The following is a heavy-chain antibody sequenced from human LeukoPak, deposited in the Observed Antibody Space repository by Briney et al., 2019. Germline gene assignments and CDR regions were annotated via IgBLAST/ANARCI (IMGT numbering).Heavy chain of an antibody. D-gene: IGHD3-10*01. CDR2: INHSGST. CDR3: ARSVRHYYGSGPLDY. V-gene: IGHV4-34*01. J-gene: IGHJ4*02. Sequence: SETLSLTCAVYGGSFSGYYWSWIRQPPGKGLEWIGEINHSGSTNYNPSLKSRVTISVDTSKNQFSLKLSSVTAADTAVYYCARSVRHYYGSGPLDYWGQGTLVTVSS. CDR1: GGSFSGYY.